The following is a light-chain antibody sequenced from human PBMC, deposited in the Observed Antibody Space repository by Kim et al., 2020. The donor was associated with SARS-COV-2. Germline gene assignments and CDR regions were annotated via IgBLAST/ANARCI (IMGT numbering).Light chain of an antibody. CDR3: QQYVDLPYT. J-gene: IGKJ2*01. V-gene: IGKV3-20*01. CDR2: GAS. Sequence: EIVLTQSPGTLSLSPGERTSLSCRASQSVFSNLAWYQQKPGQAPRLLIYGASSRATGIPDRFSGSGSGTDFTLTISRLEPEDFVVYYCQQYVDLPYTFGQGTKLEI. CDR1: QSVFSN.